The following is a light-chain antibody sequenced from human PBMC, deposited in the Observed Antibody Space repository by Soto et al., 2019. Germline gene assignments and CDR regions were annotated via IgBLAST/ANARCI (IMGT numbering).Light chain of an antibody. CDR2: EVT. CDR1: SSDVENYKL. J-gene: IGLJ1*01. CDR3: CSSVGSYV. V-gene: IGLV2-23*02. Sequence: QSMLNQPASVSGSPGQSVTISCTATSSDVENYKLVSWYQQHPGKAPKLIIYEVTKRPSGVSNRFSGSKSANTASLTISGLQPEDEADYYCCSSVGSYVFGNGTKVTVL.